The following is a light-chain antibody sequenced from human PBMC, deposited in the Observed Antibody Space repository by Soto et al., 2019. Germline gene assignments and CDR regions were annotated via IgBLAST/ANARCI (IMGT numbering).Light chain of an antibody. CDR2: DSS. V-gene: IGKV3-11*01. J-gene: IGKJ2*01. CDR1: QTVSSF. Sequence: VLTQSPATLSLSPGERATLSCRASQTVSSFLAWYQQKPGQAPRLLIHDSSDRATGIPARFSGSGSGTDFTLTISSLEPEDVAVYYCQQTYMVPYTFGQGTKVEI. CDR3: QQTYMVPYT.